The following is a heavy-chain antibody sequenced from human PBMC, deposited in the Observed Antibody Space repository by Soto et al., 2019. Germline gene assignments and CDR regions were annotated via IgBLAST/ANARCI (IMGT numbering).Heavy chain of an antibody. CDR1: GYTFSNDA. J-gene: IGHJ4*02. D-gene: IGHD1-7*01. CDR3: ARASRYYWNYMMY. V-gene: IGHV1-18*01. Sequence: QVQLVQSGAEVTKPGASVKVSCKASGYTFSNDAITWVRQAPGQGLEWMGWVSAYNGNTNYAQKCKGRVTMTTDTSTSTAYMEIRSLRYDDTAVYLCARASRYYWNYMMYWGQGTLVTVSS. CDR2: VSAYNGNT.